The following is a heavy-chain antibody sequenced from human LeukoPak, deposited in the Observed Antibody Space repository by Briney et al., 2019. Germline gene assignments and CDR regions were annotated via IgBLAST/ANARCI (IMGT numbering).Heavy chain of an antibody. Sequence: SETLSLTCTVSGGSISSYYWCWIRQPPGKGLEWIGYIYYSGSTNYNPSLKSRVTISVDTSKNQFSLKLSSVTAADTAVYYCARGGRVVRGVPLYYFDYWGQGTLVTVSS. CDR3: ARGGRVVRGVPLYYFDY. CDR2: IYYSGST. V-gene: IGHV4-59*01. J-gene: IGHJ4*02. D-gene: IGHD3-10*01. CDR1: GGSISSYY.